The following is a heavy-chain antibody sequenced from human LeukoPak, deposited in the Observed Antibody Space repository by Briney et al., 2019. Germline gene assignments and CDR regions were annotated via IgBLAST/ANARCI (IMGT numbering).Heavy chain of an antibody. J-gene: IGHJ4*02. CDR1: GFTVSSNY. V-gene: IGHV3-53*01. CDR3: ARSLAHYYDSSGSFDY. CDR2: IYSGGST. D-gene: IGHD3-22*01. Sequence: GGSLRLSCAASGFTVSSNYMSWVRQAPGKGLEWVSVIYSGGSTYYADSVRGRSTISRDNSKNTLYHQMNSLRAEGTAVYYCARSLAHYYDSSGSFDYWGQGTLVTVSS.